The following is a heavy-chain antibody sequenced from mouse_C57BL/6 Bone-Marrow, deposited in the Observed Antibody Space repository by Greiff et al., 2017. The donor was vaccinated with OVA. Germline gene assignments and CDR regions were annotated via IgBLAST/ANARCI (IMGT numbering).Heavy chain of an antibody. CDR3: TTRDYYGSSSYAMDY. CDR1: GFNIKDDY. Sequence: EVQLQQSGAELVRPGASVKLSCTASGFNIKDDYMHWVKQRPEQGLEWIGWIDPENGDTEYASKFQGKATITADTSSNPAYLQLSSLTSEDTAVYYCTTRDYYGSSSYAMDYWGQGTSVTVSS. V-gene: IGHV14-4*01. CDR2: IDPENGDT. D-gene: IGHD1-1*01. J-gene: IGHJ4*01.